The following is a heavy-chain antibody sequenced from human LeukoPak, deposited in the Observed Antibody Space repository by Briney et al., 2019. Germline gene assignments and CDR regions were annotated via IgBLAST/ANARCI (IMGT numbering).Heavy chain of an antibody. D-gene: IGHD1-26*01. J-gene: IGHJ3*02. CDR3: TIGSGTYRGAFDI. Sequence: PGGSLRLSRAASGFAFSSYGMSWVRQAPGKGLEWVSTISGSGHSTYYADSVKGRFTISRDNSKNTLYLQMSSLTAEDTAKYYCTIGSGTYRGAFDIWGQGTMVTVSS. CDR2: ISGSGHST. CDR1: GFAFSSYG. V-gene: IGHV3-23*01.